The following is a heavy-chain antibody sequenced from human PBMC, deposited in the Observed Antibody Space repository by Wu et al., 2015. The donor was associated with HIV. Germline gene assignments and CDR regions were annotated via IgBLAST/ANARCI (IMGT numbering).Heavy chain of an antibody. CDR3: ARARKYYYDSSGPADY. Sequence: QVQLVQSGAEVKKTGASVKVSCKASEYTFTSYDINWVRQATGQGLEWMGWMNPNSGSAGYAQKFQGRVTMTRNTSISTAYMELSSLRSEDTALYFCARARKYYYDSSGPADYWGQGTLVTVSS. V-gene: IGHV1-8*01. CDR1: EYTFTSYD. D-gene: IGHD3-22*01. J-gene: IGHJ4*02. CDR2: MNPNSGSA.